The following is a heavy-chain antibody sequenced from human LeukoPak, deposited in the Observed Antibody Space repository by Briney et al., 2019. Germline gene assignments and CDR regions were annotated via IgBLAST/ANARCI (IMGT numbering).Heavy chain of an antibody. CDR2: IYYSGST. D-gene: IGHD2-2*01. CDR1: GVSISRYN. Sequence: SGTLCLTSAVSGVSISRYNRSWVRQPPGEGLEWVWDIYYSGSTNYHPSLKSRVTISVDTYKNQFSLKLSSVTAADTAVYYCARDFSRCSSTSCRGYFDYWGQGTLVTVSS. J-gene: IGHJ4*02. CDR3: ARDFSRCSSTSCRGYFDY. V-gene: IGHV4-59*01.